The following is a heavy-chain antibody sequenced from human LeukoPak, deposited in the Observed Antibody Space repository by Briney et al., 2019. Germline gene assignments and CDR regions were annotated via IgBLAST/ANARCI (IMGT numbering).Heavy chain of an antibody. V-gene: IGHV4-4*07. D-gene: IGHD3-22*01. J-gene: IGHJ4*02. CDR1: GYSISSGYY. Sequence: SETLSLTCTVSGYSISSGYYWSWIRPPAGKGLEWIGRIYTSGSTNYNPSLKSRVTMSVDTSKNQFSLKLSSVTAADTAVYYCARAFHYYDSSGYYYVFDYWGQGTLVTVSS. CDR3: ARAFHYYDSSGYYYVFDY. CDR2: IYTSGST.